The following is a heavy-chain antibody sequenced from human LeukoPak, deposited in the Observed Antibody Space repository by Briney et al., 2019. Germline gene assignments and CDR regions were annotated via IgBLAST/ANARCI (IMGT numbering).Heavy chain of an antibody. V-gene: IGHV1-24*01. D-gene: IGHD1-26*01. CDR1: GYTLTELS. CDR3: ARHVNTTTGAPIGWFDP. J-gene: IGHJ5*02. CDR2: FDPEDGET. Sequence: ASVKVSCKVSGYTLTELSMHWVRQAPGKGLEWMGGFDPEDGETIYAQKFQGRVTISVDTSKNQFSLKLSSVTAADTAVYYCARHVNTTTGAPIGWFDPWGQGTLVTVSS.